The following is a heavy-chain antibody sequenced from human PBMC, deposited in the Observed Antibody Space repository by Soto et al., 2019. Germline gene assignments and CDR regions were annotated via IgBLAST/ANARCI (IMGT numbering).Heavy chain of an antibody. J-gene: IGHJ6*02. CDR1: GFTFRTYT. D-gene: IGHD2-2*02. CDR3: ARPHCRTPNCYKGSWFYYGVDV. V-gene: IGHV3-21*04. CDR2: IRGFSPYT. Sequence: GGSLRLSCVASGFTFRTYTMNWVRQAPGKGLEWVSGIRGFSPYTFYAESVKGRFTISRDNAKNSLYLQMNSLRAEDTAVYYCARPHCRTPNCYKGSWFYYGVDVWGLGTTVTVSS.